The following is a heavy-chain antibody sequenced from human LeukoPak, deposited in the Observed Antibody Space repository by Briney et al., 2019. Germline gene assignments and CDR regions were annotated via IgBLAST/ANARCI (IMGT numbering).Heavy chain of an antibody. V-gene: IGHV4-61*08. CDR1: GASVGSAGYH. Sequence: SGTLSLTCSVSGASVGSAGYHWSWIRQPPGGGLEWVGYVYYVSSTNYNPSLKSRVTMSVDPSRNQFSLKLNSVTVADTAVYYCARTQSQSGSYRYYYGYWGQGTPVTVSS. D-gene: IGHD1-26*01. J-gene: IGHJ4*02. CDR3: ARTQSQSGSYRYYYGY. CDR2: VYYVSST.